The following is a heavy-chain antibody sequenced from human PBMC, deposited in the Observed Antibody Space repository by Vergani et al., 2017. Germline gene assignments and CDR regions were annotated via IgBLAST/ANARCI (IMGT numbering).Heavy chain of an antibody. CDR3: ARVEARLVTTSYSFDI. V-gene: IGHV1-69*01. J-gene: IGHJ3*02. Sequence: QVQLVQSGAEVKKPGSSVKVSCKASGGTFSSYAISWVRQAPGQGLEWMGGINPIFGTANYAQKFQGRVTITADESTSTAYMELSSLRSEDTAVYYCARVEARLVTTSYSFDIWGQGTMVTVSS. D-gene: IGHD3-9*01. CDR1: GGTFSSYA. CDR2: INPIFGTA.